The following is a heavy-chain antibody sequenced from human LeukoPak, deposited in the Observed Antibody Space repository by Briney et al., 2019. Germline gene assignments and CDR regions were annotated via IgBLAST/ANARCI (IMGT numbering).Heavy chain of an antibody. CDR3: ARGEVPTYYYYGMDV. Sequence: GGSLRLSCAASGFTFSSYWMSWVRQAPGKGLEWVANIKQDGSEKYYVDSVKARFTISRDNAKNSLYLQMNSLRAEDTAVYYCARGEVPTYYYYGMDVWGQGTTVTVSS. CDR1: GFTFSSYW. V-gene: IGHV3-7*04. CDR2: IKQDGSEK. D-gene: IGHD2-2*01. J-gene: IGHJ6*02.